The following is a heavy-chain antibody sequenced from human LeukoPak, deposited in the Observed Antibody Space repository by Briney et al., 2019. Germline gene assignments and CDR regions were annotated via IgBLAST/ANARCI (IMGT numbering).Heavy chain of an antibody. Sequence: PSETLSLTCAVYGGSFSGYYWSWIRQPPGKGLEWIGEINHSGSTNYNPSLKSRATISVDTSKNQFSLKLSSVTAADTAVYYCARTATADAFDIWGQGTMVTVSS. CDR2: INHSGST. V-gene: IGHV4-34*01. CDR1: GGSFSGYY. D-gene: IGHD6-25*01. CDR3: ARTATADAFDI. J-gene: IGHJ3*02.